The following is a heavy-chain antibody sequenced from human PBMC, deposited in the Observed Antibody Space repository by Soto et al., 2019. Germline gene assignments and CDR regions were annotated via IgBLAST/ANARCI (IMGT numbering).Heavy chain of an antibody. CDR3: ARRYDYYYGMDV. CDR2: IIPIFGTA. Sequence: SVKVSCKASGGIFSSYAISWVRQAPGQGLEWMGGIIPIFGTANYAQKFQGRVTMTRNTSISTAYMELSSLRSEDTAVYYCARRYDYYYGMDVWGQGTTVTVSS. V-gene: IGHV1-69*05. D-gene: IGHD1-20*01. J-gene: IGHJ6*02. CDR1: GGIFSSYA.